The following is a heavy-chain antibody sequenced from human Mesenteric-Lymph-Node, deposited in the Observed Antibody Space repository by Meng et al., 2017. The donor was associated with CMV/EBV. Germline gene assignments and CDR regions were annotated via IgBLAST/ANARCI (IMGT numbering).Heavy chain of an antibody. J-gene: IGHJ4*02. CDR1: GFTVSSNY. CDR3: ARGISGSPLPLDY. CDR2: IYSGGST. D-gene: IGHD1-26*01. V-gene: IGHV3-66*02. Sequence: GESLKISCAASGFTVSSNYMSWVRQAPGKGLEWVSVIYSGGSTYYADSVKGRFTISRDNSKNTLYLQMNSLRAEDTAVYYCARGISGSPLPLDYWGQGTLVTVSS.